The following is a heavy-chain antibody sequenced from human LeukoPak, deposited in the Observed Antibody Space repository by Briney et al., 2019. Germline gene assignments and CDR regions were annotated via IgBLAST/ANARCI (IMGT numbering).Heavy chain of an antibody. CDR1: GGSISSGSYY. J-gene: IGHJ5*02. D-gene: IGHD3-16*02. CDR2: IYTSGST. Sequence: PSETLSLTCTVSGGSISSGSYYWSWIRQPAGKGLEWIGRIYTSGSTYYNPSLKSRVTISVDTSKNQFSLKLSSVTAADTAVYYCARRWNYRHWFDPWGQGTLITVSS. V-gene: IGHV4-61*02. CDR3: ARRWNYRHWFDP.